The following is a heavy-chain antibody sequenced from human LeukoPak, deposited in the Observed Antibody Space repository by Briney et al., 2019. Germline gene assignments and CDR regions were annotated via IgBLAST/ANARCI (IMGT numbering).Heavy chain of an antibody. CDR1: GYTFTSYG. Sequence: ASVKVSCKASGYTFTSYGISWVRQAPGQGLEWMGWISAYNGNTNYAQKPQGRVTMTADTSTSTAYMELRSLRSDDAAVYYCARSSGIAVAGDFDYWGQGTLVTVSS. CDR3: ARSSGIAVAGDFDY. V-gene: IGHV1-18*01. J-gene: IGHJ4*02. CDR2: ISAYNGNT. D-gene: IGHD6-19*01.